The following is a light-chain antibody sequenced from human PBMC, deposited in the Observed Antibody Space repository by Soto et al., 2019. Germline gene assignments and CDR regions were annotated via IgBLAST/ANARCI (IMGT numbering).Light chain of an antibody. V-gene: IGLV2-8*01. Sequence: QSVLTQPPSASGSPGQSVPFSCTGASRDFGRHNYVSWYRQHPGKAPQLLIFEVNKRPSGVPDRFSASKSGITASLTVSGLQPEDEAAYYCSSYTDTDNFVIFGGGTKLTVL. J-gene: IGLJ2*01. CDR2: EVN. CDR1: SRDFGRHNY. CDR3: SSYTDTDNFVI.